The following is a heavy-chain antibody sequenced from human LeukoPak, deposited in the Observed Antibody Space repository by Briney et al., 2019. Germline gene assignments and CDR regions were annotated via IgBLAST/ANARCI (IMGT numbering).Heavy chain of an antibody. CDR1: GGTFSSYA. D-gene: IGHD6-19*01. CDR3: AVHLAVAGSCYFDY. CDR2: IIPILGIA. Sequence: PGASVKVSCKASGGTFSSYAISWVRQAPGQGLEWMGRIIPILGIANYAQKFQGRVTITADKSTSTAYMELSSLRSEDTAVYYCAVHLAVAGSCYFDYWGQGTLVTVSS. V-gene: IGHV1-69*04. J-gene: IGHJ4*02.